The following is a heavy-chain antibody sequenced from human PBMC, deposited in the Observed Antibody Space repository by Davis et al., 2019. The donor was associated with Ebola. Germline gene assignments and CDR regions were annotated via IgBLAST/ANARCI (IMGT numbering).Heavy chain of an antibody. CDR3: ARGVSLYYYYGMDV. J-gene: IGHJ6*02. CDR1: GDSISSSNW. V-gene: IGHV4-4*02. CDR2: INHSGST. Sequence: SETLSLTCTVSGDSISSSNWWSWVRQPPGKGLEWIGEINHSGSTNYNPSLKSRVTISVDTSKNQFSLKLSSVTAADTAVYYCARGVSLYYYYGMDVWGQGTTVTVSS.